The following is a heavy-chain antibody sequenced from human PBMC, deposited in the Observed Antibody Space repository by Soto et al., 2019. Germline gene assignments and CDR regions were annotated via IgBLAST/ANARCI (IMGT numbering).Heavy chain of an antibody. CDR1: GGSFRTYY. V-gene: IGHV4-34*01. Sequence: SETLSLTCVGSGGSFRTYYYNWIRQSPGKGLEWIGEINHSGNNNYSPSLKSRVTMSLDTSKNQFSLKLTSVTAADTAVYYCARGGSNDWQVALDIWGQGTMVTVSS. J-gene: IGHJ3*02. CDR3: ARGGSNDWQVALDI. D-gene: IGHD3-9*01. CDR2: INHSGNN.